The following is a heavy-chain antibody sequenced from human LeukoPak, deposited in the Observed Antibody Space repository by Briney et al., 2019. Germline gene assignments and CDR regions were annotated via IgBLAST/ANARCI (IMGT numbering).Heavy chain of an antibody. CDR1: GFTFSSYS. V-gene: IGHV3-48*04. D-gene: IGHD4-23*01. J-gene: IGHJ4*02. CDR2: ISSSSSTI. CDR3: AQGKGFDY. Sequence: GGSLRLSCAASGFTFSSYSMNWVRQAPGKGLEWVSYISSSSSTIYYADSVKGRFTISRDNAKNSLYLQMNGLRAEDTAVYYCAQGKGFDYWGQGTLVTVSS.